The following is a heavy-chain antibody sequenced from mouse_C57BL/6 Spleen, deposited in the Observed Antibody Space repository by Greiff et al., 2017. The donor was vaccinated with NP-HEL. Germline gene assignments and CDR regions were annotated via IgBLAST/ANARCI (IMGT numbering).Heavy chain of an antibody. CDR3: ARYGSSLYAMDY. CDR1: GYTFTSYT. Sequence: QVQLQQSGAELARPGASVKMSCKASGYTFTSYTMNWVKQRPGQGLEWIGYINPSSGYTKYTQKFKDKATLTADKSSSTAYMQLSSLTSEDSAVYYCARYGSSLYAMDYWGQGTSVTVSS. CDR2: INPSSGYT. J-gene: IGHJ4*01. V-gene: IGHV1-4*01. D-gene: IGHD1-1*01.